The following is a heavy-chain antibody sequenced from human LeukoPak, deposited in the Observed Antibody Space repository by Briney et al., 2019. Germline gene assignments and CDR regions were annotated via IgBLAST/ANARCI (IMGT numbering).Heavy chain of an antibody. J-gene: IGHJ3*02. CDR3: ASGREYYGSGSHDDAFDI. CDR2: INPNSGGT. CDR1: GYTFTGYY. Sequence: ASVKVSCKASGYTFTGYYMHWVRQAPGQGLEWMGWINPNSGGTNYAQKFQGRGTMTRDTSISTAYMELSRLRSDDTAVYYCASGREYYGSGSHDDAFDIWGQGTMVTVSS. D-gene: IGHD3-10*01. V-gene: IGHV1-2*02.